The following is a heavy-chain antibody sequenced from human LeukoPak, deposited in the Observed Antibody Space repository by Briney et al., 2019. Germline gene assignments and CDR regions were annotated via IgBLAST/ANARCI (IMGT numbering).Heavy chain of an antibody. CDR3: ARANRRFLEWLSNLDLDY. CDR2: MSSSSTYI. D-gene: IGHD3-3*01. V-gene: IGHV3-21*01. Sequence: GGSLRLSCAASGFTFSSYSMNWVRQAPGKGLEWVSSMSSSSTYINYADSVKGRFTISRDNAKNSLYLQMNSLRAEDTAVYFCARANRRFLEWLSNLDLDYWGQGTLVTVSS. CDR1: GFTFSSYS. J-gene: IGHJ4*02.